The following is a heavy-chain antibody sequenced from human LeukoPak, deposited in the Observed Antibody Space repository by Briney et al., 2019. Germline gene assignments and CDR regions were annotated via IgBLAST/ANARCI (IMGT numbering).Heavy chain of an antibody. Sequence: GGSLRLSCAASGFTFSSYSMNWVRQAPGKGLEWVSHISSSSNTIYYADSVKGRFTISRDNANNSLYLQMNSPRAEDTAVYYCARDGVVAGPWHFDYWGQGTLVTVSS. CDR2: ISSSSNTI. CDR3: ARDGVVAGPWHFDY. D-gene: IGHD2-15*01. V-gene: IGHV3-48*01. J-gene: IGHJ4*02. CDR1: GFTFSSYS.